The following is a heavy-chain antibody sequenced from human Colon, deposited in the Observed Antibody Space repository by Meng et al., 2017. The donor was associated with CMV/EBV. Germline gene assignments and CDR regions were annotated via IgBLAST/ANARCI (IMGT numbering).Heavy chain of an antibody. J-gene: IGHJ4*02. D-gene: IGHD2-2*01. V-gene: IGHV4-4*02. Sequence: AVSGDSISNSKWWTGVRQSPGKGLEWIGEINPSGNTAYNPSLKSRVIISLDKSKNQFSVMLSFVTAADTAVYYCTGRKVRSTGGQMEWGQGTLVTVSS. CDR1: GDSISNSKW. CDR3: TGRKVRSTGGQME. CDR2: INPSGNT.